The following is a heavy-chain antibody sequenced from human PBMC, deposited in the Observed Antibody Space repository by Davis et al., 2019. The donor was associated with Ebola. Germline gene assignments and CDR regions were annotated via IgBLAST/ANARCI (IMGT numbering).Heavy chain of an antibody. J-gene: IGHJ6*03. Sequence: GESLKISCAASGFTFSSYSMNWVRQAPGKGLEWVSSIGIRSSYIYYADSVKGRFTISRDNAKNSLYLQMNSLRAEDTAVYYCARDLRYDSSGYDYYFYMDVWGKGTTVTVSS. V-gene: IGHV3-21*01. D-gene: IGHD3-22*01. CDR1: GFTFSSYS. CDR2: IGIRSSYI. CDR3: ARDLRYDSSGYDYYFYMDV.